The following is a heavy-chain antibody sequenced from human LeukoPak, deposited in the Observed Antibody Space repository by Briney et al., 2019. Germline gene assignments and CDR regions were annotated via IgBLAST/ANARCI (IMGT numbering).Heavy chain of an antibody. CDR3: ARDPRIAAAGTTLPAFDI. J-gene: IGHJ3*02. CDR1: GLTFSSYA. V-gene: IGHV3-30-3*01. Sequence: PGGSLRLSCAASGLTFSSYAMHWVRQAPGKGLEWVAVISYDGSNKYYADSVKGRFTISRDNSKNTLYLQMNSLRAEDTAVYYCARDPRIAAAGTTLPAFDIWGQGTMVTVSS. CDR2: ISYDGSNK. D-gene: IGHD6-13*01.